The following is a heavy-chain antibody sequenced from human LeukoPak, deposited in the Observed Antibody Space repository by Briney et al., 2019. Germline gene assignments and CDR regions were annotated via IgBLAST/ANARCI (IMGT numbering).Heavy chain of an antibody. J-gene: IGHJ4*02. V-gene: IGHV4-30-2*01. D-gene: IGHD7-27*01. Sequence: SQTLSLTCTVSGGSISSGGYYWSWIRQPPGKGLEWIGYIYHSGSTYYNPSLKSRVTISVVRSKNQFSLKLSSVTAADTAVYYCARVADKLGQLDYWGQGTLVTVSS. CDR1: GGSISSGGYY. CDR3: ARVADKLGQLDY. CDR2: IYHSGST.